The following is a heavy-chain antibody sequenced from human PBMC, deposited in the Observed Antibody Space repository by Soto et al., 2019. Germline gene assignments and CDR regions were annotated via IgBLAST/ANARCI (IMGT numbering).Heavy chain of an antibody. CDR3: ARGGEGFDP. J-gene: IGHJ5*02. D-gene: IGHD3-3*01. Sequence: EVQLVESGGGPVKPGGSLRLSCAASGFTFSSYSMNWVRQAPGKGLEWVASISNNIYYADSVKGRFTISRDNAKNSLYLQMNSLRAEDTAVYYCARGGEGFDPWGQGTLVTVSS. CDR1: GFTFSSYS. V-gene: IGHV3-21*01. CDR2: ISNNI.